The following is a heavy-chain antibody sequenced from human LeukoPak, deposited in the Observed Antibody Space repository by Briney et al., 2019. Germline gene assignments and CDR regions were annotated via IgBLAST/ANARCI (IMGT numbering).Heavy chain of an antibody. CDR1: GDSVSSNSAT. V-gene: IGHV6-1*01. J-gene: IGHJ4*02. CDR3: ARAPHGSGCDY. D-gene: IGHD6-19*01. Sequence: SQTISLTCAISGDSVSSNSATWIWIRQSPSRGLEWLGRTYYRSKWFNDYAESVQSRISVNPDTSKNQFSLQLNSVSPEDTALYYCARAPHGSGCDYWGQGTLVTVSS. CDR2: TYYRSKWFN.